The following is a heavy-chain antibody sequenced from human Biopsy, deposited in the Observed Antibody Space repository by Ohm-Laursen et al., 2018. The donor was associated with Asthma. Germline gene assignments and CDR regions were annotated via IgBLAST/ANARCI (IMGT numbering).Heavy chain of an antibody. CDR2: ISSSSSYI. Sequence: SLRLSCAASGFTFRSYSMNWVRPAPGKGLEWVSSISSSSSYIHYADSVKGRFTISRDNAKNSLYLQMNSLRAEGTAVYYCARVDSIFGVVMPIYYCYGMDVWGQGTTVTVSS. CDR3: ARVDSIFGVVMPIYYCYGMDV. V-gene: IGHV3-21*01. D-gene: IGHD3-3*01. J-gene: IGHJ6*02. CDR1: GFTFRSYS.